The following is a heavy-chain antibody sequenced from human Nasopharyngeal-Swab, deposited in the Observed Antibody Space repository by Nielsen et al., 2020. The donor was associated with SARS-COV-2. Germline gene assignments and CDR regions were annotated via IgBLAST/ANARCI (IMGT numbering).Heavy chain of an antibody. D-gene: IGHD4-11*01. V-gene: IGHV4-39*01. Sequence: SETLSLTCTVSGGSISSSSYYWGWLRQPPGKGLEWIGSIYYSGSTYYNPSLKSRVTISVDTSKNQFSLKLSSVTAADTAVYYCARHPTTAFDYWGQGTLVTVSS. CDR1: GGSISSSSYY. CDR2: IYYSGST. J-gene: IGHJ4*02. CDR3: ARHPTTAFDY.